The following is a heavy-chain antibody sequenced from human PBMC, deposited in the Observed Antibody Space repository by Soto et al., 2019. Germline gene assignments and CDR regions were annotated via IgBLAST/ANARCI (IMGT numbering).Heavy chain of an antibody. V-gene: IGHV3-30*18. CDR1: GFTFSSYG. D-gene: IGHD2-15*01. CDR3: AKDHGGYIRPDYFDY. CDR2: ISYDGSNK. J-gene: IGHJ4*02. Sequence: GGSLRLSCAASGFTFSSYGMHWVRQAPGKGLEWVAVISYDGSNKYYADSVKGRFTISRDNSKNTLYLQMNSLRAEDTAVYYCAKDHGGYIRPDYFDYWGQGTLVTVSS.